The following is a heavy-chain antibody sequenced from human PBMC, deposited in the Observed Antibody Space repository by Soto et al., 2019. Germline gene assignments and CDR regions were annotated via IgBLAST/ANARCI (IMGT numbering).Heavy chain of an antibody. CDR1: GFTFTSSA. V-gene: IGHV1-58*01. D-gene: IGHD3-10*01. CDR2: IVVGSGNT. CDR3: AQDPPVLRWFGTGPFDI. J-gene: IGHJ3*02. Sequence: SVKVSCKASGFTFTSSAVQWVRQARGQRLEWIGWIVVGSGNTNYAQKFQERVTITRDMSTSTAYMELSSLRSEDTAVYYCAQDPPVLRWFGTGPFDIWRQGTMLTVSS.